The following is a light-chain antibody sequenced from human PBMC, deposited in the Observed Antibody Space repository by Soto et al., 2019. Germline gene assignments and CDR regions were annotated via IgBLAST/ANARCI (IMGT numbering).Light chain of an antibody. CDR1: QSIGDW. J-gene: IGKJ1*01. CDR3: QQYNSLWT. Sequence: DDQITKWPATRPASIGDRVTITCRASQSIGDWLAWYQQKPGKAPKVLIYKASSLENGVPSRFSGSGSGTEFTLTISSLQPDDFATYYCQQYNSLWTFGPGTKVDI. V-gene: IGKV1-5*03. CDR2: KAS.